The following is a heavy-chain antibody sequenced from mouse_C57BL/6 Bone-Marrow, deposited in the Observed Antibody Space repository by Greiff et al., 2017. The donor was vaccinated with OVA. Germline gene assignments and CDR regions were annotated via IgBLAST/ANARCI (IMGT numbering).Heavy chain of an antibody. CDR2: IYPRSGNT. V-gene: IGHV1-81*01. J-gene: IGHJ4*01. D-gene: IGHD2-4*01. CDR1: GYTFTSYG. Sequence: QVQLQQSGAELARPGASVKLSCKASGYTFTSYGISWVKQRTGQGLEWIGEIYPRSGNTNYNEKFKGKATLTADKSSITAYMVLLSLTSDDAAVYFYSGYYEYDGFYAIDYGGQGTSVTVSS. CDR3: SGYYEYDGFYAIDY.